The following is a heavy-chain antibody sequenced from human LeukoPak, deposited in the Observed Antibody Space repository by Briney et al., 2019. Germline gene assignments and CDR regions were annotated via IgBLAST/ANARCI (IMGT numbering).Heavy chain of an antibody. J-gene: IGHJ5*02. CDR2: VYSSGSN. D-gene: IGHD4-11*01. CDR3: ARDRDTNYANWFDP. CDR1: VGSISRSSYY. V-gene: IGHV4-39*07. Sequence: SETLSLTCAVSVGSISRSSYYGAWIRQPPGKGLEWIGSVYSSGSNYYNPSLKSRVTISVDTSKNQCSLNLSSVTAADTAVYYCARDRDTNYANWFDPWGQGILVTVSS.